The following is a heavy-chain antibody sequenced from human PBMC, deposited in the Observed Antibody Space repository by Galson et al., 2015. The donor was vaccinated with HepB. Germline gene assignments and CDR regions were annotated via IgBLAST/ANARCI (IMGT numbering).Heavy chain of an antibody. Sequence: SETLSLTCTVSGGSISSYYWSWIRQPAGKGLEWIGRIYTSGSTNYNPSLKSRVTMSVDTSKNQFSLKLSSVTAADTAVYYCARELELPLVGWFNPWGQGTLVTVSS. J-gene: IGHJ5*02. CDR2: IYTSGST. D-gene: IGHD1-7*01. CDR3: ARELELPLVGWFNP. V-gene: IGHV4-4*07. CDR1: GGSISSYY.